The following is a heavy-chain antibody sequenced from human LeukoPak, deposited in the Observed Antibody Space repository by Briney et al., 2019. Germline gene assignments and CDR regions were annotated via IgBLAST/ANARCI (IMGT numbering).Heavy chain of an antibody. Sequence: GGSLRLSCAASGFTFSIYGMSWVRQAPGKGLEWVSVIYSGGSTYYADSVKGRFTISRDNSKNTLYLQMNSLRAEDTAVYYCARAGRVVVAATKYYYYCMDVWGKGTTVTISS. CDR1: GFTFSIYG. J-gene: IGHJ6*03. CDR2: IYSGGST. CDR3: ARAGRVVVAATKYYYYCMDV. D-gene: IGHD2-15*01. V-gene: IGHV3-53*01.